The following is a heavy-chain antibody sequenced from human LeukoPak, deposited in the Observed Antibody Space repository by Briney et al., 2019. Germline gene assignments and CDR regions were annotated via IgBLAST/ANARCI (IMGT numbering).Heavy chain of an antibody. Sequence: SETLSLTCTVSGVSISSSNSYWGWIRQPPGKGLEWIGYIYDSGSTNYNPSLKSRVTISVDTSKNQFSLKLSSVTAADTAVYYCARAVRYFDWLLSPIGWFDPWGQGTLVTVSS. CDR1: GVSISSSNSY. D-gene: IGHD3-9*01. CDR3: ARAVRYFDWLLSPIGWFDP. J-gene: IGHJ5*02. CDR2: IYDSGST. V-gene: IGHV4-61*05.